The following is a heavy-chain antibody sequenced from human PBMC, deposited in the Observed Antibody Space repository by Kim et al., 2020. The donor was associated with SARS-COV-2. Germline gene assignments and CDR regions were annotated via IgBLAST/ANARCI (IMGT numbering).Heavy chain of an antibody. CDR3: LRGNGWFDP. J-gene: IGHJ5*02. CDR1: GYTFVNNW. CDR2: INPSDSTT. Sequence: GESLKISCKGSGYTFVNNWITWVRQMPGKGLEWKGRINPSDSTTDYSPSFQGHVSISADTSTRTAYLQWSSLKASDTAMYYCLRGNGWFDPWGQGTLVTVSS. D-gene: IGHD1-1*01. V-gene: IGHV5-10-1*01.